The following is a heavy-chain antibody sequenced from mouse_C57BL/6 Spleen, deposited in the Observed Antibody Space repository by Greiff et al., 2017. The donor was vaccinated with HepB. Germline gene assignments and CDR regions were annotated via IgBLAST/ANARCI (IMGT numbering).Heavy chain of an antibody. V-gene: IGHV1-82*01. D-gene: IGHD1-1*01. J-gene: IGHJ2*01. Sequence: VQLQQSGPELVKPGASVKISCKASGYAFSSSWMNWVKQRPGKGLEWIGRIYPGDGDTNYNGKFKGKATLTADKSSSTAYMQLSSLTSEDSAVYVCARRAITTGDDWGQGTTLTVSA. CDR2: IYPGDGDT. CDR3: ARRAITTGDD. CDR1: GYAFSSSW.